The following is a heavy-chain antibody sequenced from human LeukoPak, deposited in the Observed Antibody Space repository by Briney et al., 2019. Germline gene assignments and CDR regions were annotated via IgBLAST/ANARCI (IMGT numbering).Heavy chain of an antibody. J-gene: IGHJ5*02. V-gene: IGHV1-69*13. CDR2: IIPIFGTA. Sequence: GASVKVSCKASGGTFSSYAISWVRQAPGQGLEWMGGIIPIFGTANYAQKFQGRVTITADESTSTAYMELSSLRSEDTAVYYCARDHCSGGSCYWFDPWGQGTLVTVSP. CDR3: ARDHCSGGSCYWFDP. CDR1: GGTFSSYA. D-gene: IGHD2-15*01.